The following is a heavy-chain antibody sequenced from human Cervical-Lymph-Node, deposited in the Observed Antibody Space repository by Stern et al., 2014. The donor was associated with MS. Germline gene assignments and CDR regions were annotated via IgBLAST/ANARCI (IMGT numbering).Heavy chain of an antibody. CDR2: IYYSGST. D-gene: IGHD5-18*01. V-gene: IGHV4-39*01. CDR1: GGSISSSSYY. J-gene: IGHJ4*02. CDR3: AFYSYAYGYFDY. Sequence: QVQLQESGPGLVKPSETLSLTCTVSGGSISSSSYYWGWIRQPPGKGLEWIGSIYYSGSTYYNPSLKSRVTISVDTSKNQLSLRLSFVTAADTAVYYCAFYSYAYGYFDYWGQGTLVTVSS.